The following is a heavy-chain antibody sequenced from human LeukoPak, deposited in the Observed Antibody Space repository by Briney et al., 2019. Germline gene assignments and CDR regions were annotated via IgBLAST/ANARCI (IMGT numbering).Heavy chain of an antibody. CDR1: GDSISSYY. J-gene: IGHJ4*02. Sequence: PSETLSLTCTVSGDSISSYYCSWIRQPPGKGLEWIGYIYYSGSTSYNPSLKSRVTISLDTSNNQFSLKLRSVTAADTAVYYCARGVIYDLFDYWGQGTLVTVSS. V-gene: IGHV4-59*01. CDR3: ARGVIYDLFDY. CDR2: IYYSGST. D-gene: IGHD2/OR15-2a*01.